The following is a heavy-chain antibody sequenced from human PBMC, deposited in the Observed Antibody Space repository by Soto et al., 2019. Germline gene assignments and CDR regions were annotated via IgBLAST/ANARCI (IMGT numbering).Heavy chain of an antibody. J-gene: IGHJ1*01. CDR3: GKEWRGSGRFRRTC. CDR1: GFPFSHYA. Sequence: AGESLRLSCGASGFPFSHYAMSWVRQGPGKGMEWVSAISGNGGDASYEDSVRGRVTISRDNSRDTLYLQMNSLRADDTAIYYCGKEWRGSGRFRRTCRGQGTLVTVSS. D-gene: IGHD6-25*01. V-gene: IGHV3-23*01. CDR2: ISGNGGDA.